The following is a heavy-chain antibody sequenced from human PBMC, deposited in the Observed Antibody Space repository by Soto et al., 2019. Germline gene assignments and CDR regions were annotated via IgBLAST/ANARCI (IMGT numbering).Heavy chain of an antibody. CDR2: IYYSGST. Sequence: PSETLSLTCTVSGGSISSGDYYWSWIRQPPGKGLEWIGYIYYSGSTYYNPSLKSRVTISVDTSKNQFSLKLSSVTAADTAVYYCARDPYYYDSSGYLVHWFDPWGQGTLVTVSS. V-gene: IGHV4-30-4*01. CDR1: GGSISSGDYY. J-gene: IGHJ5*02. CDR3: ARDPYYYDSSGYLVHWFDP. D-gene: IGHD3-22*01.